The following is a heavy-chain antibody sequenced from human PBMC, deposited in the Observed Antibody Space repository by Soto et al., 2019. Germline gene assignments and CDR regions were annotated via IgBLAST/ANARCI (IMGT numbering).Heavy chain of an antibody. CDR1: GFTFSYYW. J-gene: IGHJ3*01. D-gene: IGHD2-21*02. CDR3: ARGDRGAFDL. V-gene: IGHV3-74*01. CDR2: IHSDGSST. Sequence: EVRLVESEGGLVQPGGSLSLSCAASGFTFSYYWMHWVSQAPGQGLLWVSRIHSDGSSTTYADSVKGRFTISRDNAKNTVYLQMNSLRVEDTGVYFCARGDRGAFDLWGQGTMVTVSS.